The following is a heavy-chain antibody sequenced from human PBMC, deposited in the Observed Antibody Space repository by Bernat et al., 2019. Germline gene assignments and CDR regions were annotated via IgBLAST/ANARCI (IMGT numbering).Heavy chain of an antibody. CDR2: INPNSGGT. Sequence: QVQLVQSGAEVKKPGASVKVSCKASGYPFTGYYMPWLRRAPGQGLEWMGWINPNSGGTNYAQKFQGWVTMTRDTSISTAYMELSRLRSDDTAVYYCARAVAGTPYYGMDVWGQGTTVTVSS. CDR3: ARAVAGTPYYGMDV. V-gene: IGHV1-2*04. D-gene: IGHD6-19*01. CDR1: GYPFTGYY. J-gene: IGHJ6*02.